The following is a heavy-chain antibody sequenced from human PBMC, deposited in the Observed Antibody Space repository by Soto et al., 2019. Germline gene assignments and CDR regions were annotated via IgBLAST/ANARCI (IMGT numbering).Heavy chain of an antibody. V-gene: IGHV1-46*01. CDR3: ARGRYNTVNILPLDY. CDR2: VDPSGGST. D-gene: IGHD4-17*01. J-gene: IGHJ4*02. CDR1: GFTFRHYY. Sequence: QVQLVQSGAEVKKPGASVKVSCKASGFTFRHYYMHWVRQAPGRGLEWMGVVDPSGGSTTYAQTFQGRLTMPRDTSTSTVYMQLTNPRSEDTALYFCARGRYNTVNILPLDYWGQGTLVTVSS.